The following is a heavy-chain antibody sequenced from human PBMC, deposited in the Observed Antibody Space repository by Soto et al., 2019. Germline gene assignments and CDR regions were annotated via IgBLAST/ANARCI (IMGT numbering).Heavy chain of an antibody. CDR1: GYPFTEYY. J-gene: IGHJ4*02. CDR3: ARDPIGGGAPYYFDY. CDR2: INPRTGDT. V-gene: IGHV1-2*02. Sequence: ASVKVSCKASGYPFTEYYIYWVRQAPGHGPEWMGGINPRTGDTNYAQKFQGRVTMTRDMSISTAYMELRRLTSDDTAVYYCARDPIGGGAPYYFDYWGKGSLVTVS. D-gene: IGHD3-16*01.